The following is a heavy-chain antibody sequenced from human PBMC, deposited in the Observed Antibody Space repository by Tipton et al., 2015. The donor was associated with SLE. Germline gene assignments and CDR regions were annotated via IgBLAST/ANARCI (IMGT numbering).Heavy chain of an antibody. CDR2: IRGSGDST. CDR1: SSYY. D-gene: IGHD3-16*01. V-gene: IGHV3-23*01. J-gene: IGHJ6*03. CDR3: AKDRWGYYDLDV. Sequence: SSYYWSWVRQAPGKGLEWVSSIRGSGDSTYYADSVKGRFTISRDNSKNTLYLQMNRLGAEDTAVYYCAKDRWGYYDLDVWGKGTTVTISS.